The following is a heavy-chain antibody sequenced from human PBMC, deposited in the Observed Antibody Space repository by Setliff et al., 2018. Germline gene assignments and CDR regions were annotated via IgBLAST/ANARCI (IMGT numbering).Heavy chain of an antibody. CDR2: INLNGGGT. CDR3: ARGRIGSTWTGDY. CDR1: GYSFTGYY. D-gene: IGHD2-2*01. J-gene: IGHJ4*02. V-gene: IGHV1-2*02. Sequence: ASVKVSCKASGYSFTGYYMHWVRQDPGQGLEWMGWINLNGGGTNYAQKFQGRVTITMDTSISTAYMELSGLRSDDTALYYCARGRIGSTWTGDYWGQGTLVTVSS.